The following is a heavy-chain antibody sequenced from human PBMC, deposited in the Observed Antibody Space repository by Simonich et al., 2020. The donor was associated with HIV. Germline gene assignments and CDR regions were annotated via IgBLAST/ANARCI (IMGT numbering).Heavy chain of an antibody. J-gene: IGHJ4*02. V-gene: IGHV4-59*12. CDR1: GGSISSDY. CDR2: IYYSWST. D-gene: IGHD6-19*01. Sequence: QVQLQESGPGLVKPSETLSLRCTVSGGSISSDYWSWIRQPPWKGLEWIGYIYYSWSTNYNPSLTSRGNISVDTAKNQVSLKLSSVTAADTAIYYCARGRPPGFSNGWYHFDFWGQGTLVTVSP. CDR3: ARGRPPGFSNGWYHFDF.